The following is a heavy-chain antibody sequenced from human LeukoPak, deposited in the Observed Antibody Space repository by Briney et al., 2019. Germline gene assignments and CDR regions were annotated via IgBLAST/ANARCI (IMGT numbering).Heavy chain of an antibody. CDR2: IKYDGSYT. J-gene: IGHJ4*02. Sequence: GGSVRLSCEASGFDLSNYYMSWVRQAPGKGLEWLANIKYDGSYTYYVDSLNGRLTISRDNAKNSLYLQMGSLRADDTAVYYCTRDEGATVATYRFDFWGQGTLVTVSS. CDR1: GFDLSNYY. D-gene: IGHD4-23*01. V-gene: IGHV3-7*01. CDR3: TRDEGATVATYRFDF.